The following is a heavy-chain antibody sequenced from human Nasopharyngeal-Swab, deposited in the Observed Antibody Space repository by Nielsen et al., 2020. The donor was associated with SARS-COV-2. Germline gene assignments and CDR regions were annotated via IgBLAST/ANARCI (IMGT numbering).Heavy chain of an antibody. CDR3: AAAKAARQGYYYYGMDV. D-gene: IGHD6-6*01. Sequence: ASVKVSCKASGYTFTSYAMHWVRQAPGQRLEWMGWINAGNGNTKYSQKFQERVTITRDMSTSTAYMELSSLRSEDTAVYYCAAAKAARQGYYYYGMDVWGQGTTVTVSS. V-gene: IGHV1-3*01. CDR1: GYTFTSYA. CDR2: INAGNGNT. J-gene: IGHJ6*02.